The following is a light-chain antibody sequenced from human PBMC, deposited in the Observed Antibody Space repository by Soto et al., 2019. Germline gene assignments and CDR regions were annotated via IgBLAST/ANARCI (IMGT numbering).Light chain of an antibody. CDR3: QQYGSSPPLFT. J-gene: IGKJ3*01. V-gene: IGKV3-20*01. CDR1: QSVSSSY. Sequence: EIVLTQSPGTLSLSPGERATLSCRASQSVSSSYLAWYQQKPGQAPRLLIYGASSRATGIPDRFSGSGSGTDFTLTISSLEPEAFAVYYCQQYGSSPPLFTFGPGTKVDIK. CDR2: GAS.